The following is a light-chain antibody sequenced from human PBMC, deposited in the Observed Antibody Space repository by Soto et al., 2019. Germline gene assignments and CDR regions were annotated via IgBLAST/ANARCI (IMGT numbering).Light chain of an antibody. CDR1: SSDIGGYNY. CDR3: SSYASGTTHVV. CDR2: EVS. V-gene: IGLV2-14*01. J-gene: IGLJ2*01. Sequence: QSALTQPASVSGSPGQSITISCTGTSSDIGGYNYVSWYQQYPGKAPKLMIYEVSNRPSGVSNRFSGSKSGNAASLTFSGLQAEDEADYYCSSYASGTTHVVFGGATNFTVL.